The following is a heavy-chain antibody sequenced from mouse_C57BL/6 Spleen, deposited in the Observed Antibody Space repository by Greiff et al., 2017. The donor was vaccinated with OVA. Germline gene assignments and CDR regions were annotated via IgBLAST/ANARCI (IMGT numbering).Heavy chain of an antibody. CDR2: IDPEDGET. CDR1: GFNIKDSY. Sequence: VQLKESGAELVKPGASVKLSCTASGFNIKDSYMHWVKQRTEQGLEWIGRIDPEDGETKYAPNFQGKATITADTSSNTAYLQLSSLTSEDTAVYYCARDYYGSSHAMDYWGQGTSVTVSS. J-gene: IGHJ4*01. D-gene: IGHD1-1*01. CDR3: ARDYYGSSHAMDY. V-gene: IGHV14-2*01.